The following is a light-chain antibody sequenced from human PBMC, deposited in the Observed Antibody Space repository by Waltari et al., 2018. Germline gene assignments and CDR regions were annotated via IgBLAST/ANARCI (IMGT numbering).Light chain of an antibody. CDR3: CSYAGNSIYV. Sequence: QSALTQPASVSGSPGQPTPIPSTGTSTVLGTYYLVSWYQQPPGKAPKLMIFEVSQRPSGVSNRFSGSKSGNTASLTISGLQAEDEADYHCCSYAGNSIYVFGTGTKVTVL. J-gene: IGLJ1*01. V-gene: IGLV2-23*02. CDR1: STVLGTYYL. CDR2: EVS.